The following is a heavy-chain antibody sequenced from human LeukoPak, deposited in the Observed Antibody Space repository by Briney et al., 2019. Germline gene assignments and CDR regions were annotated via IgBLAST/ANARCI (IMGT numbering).Heavy chain of an antibody. V-gene: IGHV3-21*01. J-gene: IGHJ3*02. Sequence: PGGSLRLSCAASGFTFSSYSMNWVRQAPGKGLEWVSSISSSSSYIYYADSVKGRFTISRDNAKNSLYLQMNSLRAEDTAVYYCAREAPWLRFSDAFDIWGQGTMVTVSS. CDR3: AREAPWLRFSDAFDI. CDR1: GFTFSSYS. CDR2: ISSSSSYI. D-gene: IGHD5-12*01.